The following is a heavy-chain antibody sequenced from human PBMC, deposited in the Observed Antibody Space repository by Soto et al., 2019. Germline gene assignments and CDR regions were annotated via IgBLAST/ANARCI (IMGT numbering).Heavy chain of an antibody. V-gene: IGHV1-69*01. CDR3: ASPHHWRVTGKIFDY. D-gene: IGHD1-20*01. J-gene: IGHJ4*02. CDR1: GGTFSSYA. CDR2: IIPIFGTA. Sequence: QVQLVQSGAEVKKPGSSVKVSCKASGGTFSSYAISWVRQAPGQGLEWMGGIIPIFGTANYAQKFPVRVTITADESTSTAYMERSSLRSEDTAVYYCASPHHWRVTGKIFDYWCQGTLVTVSS.